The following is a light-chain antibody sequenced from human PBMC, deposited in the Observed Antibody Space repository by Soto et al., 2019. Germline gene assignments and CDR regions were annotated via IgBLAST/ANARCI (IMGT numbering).Light chain of an antibody. J-gene: IGKJ1*01. CDR3: QQYNNWPRT. CDR2: GAS. V-gene: IGKV3-15*01. Sequence: EIVMTHSPATLSVSPGERATLSCRASQSVSSNLAWYQQKPGQAPRLLIYGASTRATGIPARFSGSGSGTEFTRTISSLQSEDFAVYYCQQYNNWPRTFGQGTKVEIK. CDR1: QSVSSN.